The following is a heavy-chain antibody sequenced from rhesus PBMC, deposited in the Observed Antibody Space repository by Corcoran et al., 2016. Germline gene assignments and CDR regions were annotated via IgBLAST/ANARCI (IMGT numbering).Heavy chain of an antibody. V-gene: IGHV3-183*01. CDR1: GCTFGDYG. CDR3: TRARGIN. CDR2: ISSSSSYI. D-gene: IGHD5-42*01. J-gene: IGHJ4*01. Sequence: EVQLVESGGGLVQPGGSLRLSCAASGCTFGDYGMHWVRQAPGKGLEWVSSISSSSSYIYYADSVKGRFTISSDNAKNSLSLQMSSLRAEDTAVYYCTRARGINWGQGVLVTVSS.